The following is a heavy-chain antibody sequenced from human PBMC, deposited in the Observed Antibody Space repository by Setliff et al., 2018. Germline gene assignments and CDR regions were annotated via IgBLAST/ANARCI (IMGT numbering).Heavy chain of an antibody. J-gene: IGHJ4*02. CDR2: ISIHEDKT. D-gene: IGHD2-21*02. CDR3: ARVGQATVVTAIHGALDY. Sequence: LRLSCAVSGFIFSPYTTTWVRQAPGKGLEWVAAISIHEDKTYYADSVKGRFTISRDISKNTLSLQLNSLRAEDTAVYYCARVGQATVVTAIHGALDYWGQGTLVTVSS. CDR1: GFIFSPYT. V-gene: IGHV3-23*01.